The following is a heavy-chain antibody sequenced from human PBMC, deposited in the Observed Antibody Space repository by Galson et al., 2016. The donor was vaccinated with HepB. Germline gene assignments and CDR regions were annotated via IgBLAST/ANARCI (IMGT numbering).Heavy chain of an antibody. CDR3: ARAGITMVRGLDY. Sequence: SLRLSCAASGFTFSDHYMDWIRQAPGKGLEWVGRTGNKANTYTTEYAASVKGRFTISRDDSKNSLYLQMISLKTEDTAVYYCARAGITMVRGLDYWGQGTLVTVSS. D-gene: IGHD3-10*01. CDR1: GFTFSDHY. V-gene: IGHV3-72*01. J-gene: IGHJ4*02. CDR2: TGNKANTYTT.